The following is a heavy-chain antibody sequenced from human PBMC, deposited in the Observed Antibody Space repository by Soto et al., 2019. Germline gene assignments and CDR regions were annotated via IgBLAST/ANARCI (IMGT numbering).Heavy chain of an antibody. J-gene: IGHJ1*01. D-gene: IGHD4-17*01. Sequence: VQLVESGGGLVQPGRSLRLSCAASGFTFDDYAMHWVRQAPGKGLEWVSGISWNSGSIGYADSVKGRFTISRDNAKNSLYLQMNSLRAEDTALYYCAKDINYGDYEYFQHWGQGTLVTVSS. CDR1: GFTFDDYA. V-gene: IGHV3-9*01. CDR3: AKDINYGDYEYFQH. CDR2: ISWNSGSI.